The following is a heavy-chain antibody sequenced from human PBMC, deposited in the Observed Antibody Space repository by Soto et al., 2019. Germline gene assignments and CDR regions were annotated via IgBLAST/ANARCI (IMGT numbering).Heavy chain of an antibody. J-gene: IGHJ6*03. D-gene: IGHD1-26*01. Sequence: GSLRLSCAASGFTFSSYWMSWVRQAPGKGLEWVANIKQDGSEKYYVDSVKGRFTISRDNAKNSLYLQMNSLRAEDTAVYYCARLGGHYYYYMDVWGKGTTVTVSS. CDR3: ARLGGHYYYYMDV. CDR2: IKQDGSEK. CDR1: GFTFSSYW. V-gene: IGHV3-7*01.